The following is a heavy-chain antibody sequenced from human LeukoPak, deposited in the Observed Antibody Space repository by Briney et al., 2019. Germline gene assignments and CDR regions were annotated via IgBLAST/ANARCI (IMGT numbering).Heavy chain of an antibody. D-gene: IGHD3-3*01. CDR1: GYTFNTYY. Sequence: ASVKVSCKASGYTFNTYYIHWVRQAPGQGLEWMGVINPSGDFTSYAQNFQGRITVTRDMSTRTAYMEMSSLRSDDTALYYCARDPSPSVLRFLEWANLYFDYWGQGTLVTVSS. CDR3: ARDPSPSVLRFLEWANLYFDY. CDR2: INPSGDFT. J-gene: IGHJ4*02. V-gene: IGHV1-46*02.